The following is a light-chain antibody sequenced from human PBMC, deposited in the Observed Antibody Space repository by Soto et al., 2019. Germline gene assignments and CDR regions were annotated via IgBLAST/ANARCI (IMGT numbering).Light chain of an antibody. J-gene: IGLJ1*01. CDR3: CSYAGINTFDV. V-gene: IGLV2-23*01. Sequence: QSALAQPASVSGSPGQSITISCTGSSSDFVNYNLVSWYQHHPGKAPKLMIYEGSKRPSGVSNRFSGSKSDNTASLTISGLQAEDEANYYCCSYAGINTFDVFATGTKVTVL. CDR2: EGS. CDR1: SSDFVNYNL.